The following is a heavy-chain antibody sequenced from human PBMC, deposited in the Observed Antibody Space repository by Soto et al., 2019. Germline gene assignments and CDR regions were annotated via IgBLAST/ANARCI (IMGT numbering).Heavy chain of an antibody. Sequence: VQLAEFGGGLVKPGGSLRLSCAASGFSLSSYTMNWVRQAPGKGLEWVSCITRFKDYVYYSYSVEGRFTIYRGNAKNSLHPQSQARRAHDTAVYYSARMAISLNPGVLSGSHSGMDAWGQGTAVIVSS. J-gene: IGHJ6*02. D-gene: IGHD3-10*01. CDR1: GFSLSSYT. CDR3: ARMAISLNPGVLSGSHSGMDA. CDR2: ITRFKDYV. V-gene: IGHV3-21*05.